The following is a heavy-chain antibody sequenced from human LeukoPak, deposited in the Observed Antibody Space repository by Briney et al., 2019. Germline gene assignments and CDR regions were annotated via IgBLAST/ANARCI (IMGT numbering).Heavy chain of an antibody. J-gene: IGHJ4*02. CDR2: IKPDGSEK. V-gene: IGHV3-7*04. CDR3: ARVVGTDEGADY. CDR1: GFTFRHYW. Sequence: PGGSLRLSCAASGFTFRHYWVNWVRQASGKGLDRVANIKPDGSEKRYADSVKGRFTISRDNAENSLYLQMNSLRAEDTAVYYCARVVGTDEGADYWGQGTLVTVSS. D-gene: IGHD1-7*01.